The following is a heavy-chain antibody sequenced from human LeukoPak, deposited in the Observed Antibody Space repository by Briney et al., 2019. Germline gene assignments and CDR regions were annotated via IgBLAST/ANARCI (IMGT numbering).Heavy chain of an antibody. Sequence: GGSLRLSCAASGFTFSRYEMNWVRQAPGKGLEWVASIKQDGSEKYYVDPVKGRFTISRDNAKDSLYLQMNSLRVEDTAVYYCARGHTILAYWGQGTLVTVSA. CDR2: IKQDGSEK. D-gene: IGHD3-3*01. CDR3: ARGHTILAY. V-gene: IGHV3-7*01. CDR1: GFTFSRYE. J-gene: IGHJ4*02.